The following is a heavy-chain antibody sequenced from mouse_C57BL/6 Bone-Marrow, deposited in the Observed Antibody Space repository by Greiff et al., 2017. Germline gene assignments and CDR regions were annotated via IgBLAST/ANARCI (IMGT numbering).Heavy chain of an antibody. CDR2: ISSGGSYT. CDR3: ARRGDGYYGAY. J-gene: IGHJ3*01. V-gene: IGHV5-6*02. Sequence: EVKLVESGGDLVKPGGSLKLSCAASGFAFSSYGMSWVRQTPDKRLEWVATISSGGSYTYYPDSVKGRFTISRDNAKNTLYLQMSSLKSADTAMCYCARRGDGYYGAYWGQGTLVTVSA. CDR1: GFAFSSYG. D-gene: IGHD2-3*01.